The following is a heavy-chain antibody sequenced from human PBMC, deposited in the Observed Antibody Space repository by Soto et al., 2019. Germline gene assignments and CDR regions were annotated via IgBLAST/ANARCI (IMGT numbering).Heavy chain of an antibody. CDR2: IIPIFGTA. D-gene: IGHD3-22*01. CDR1: GYTFTSYG. V-gene: IGHV1-69*13. J-gene: IGHJ3*02. Sequence: SVKVSCKASGYTFTSYGISWVRQAPGQGLEWMGWIIPIFGTANYAQKFQGRVTITADESTSTAYMELSSLRSEDTAVYYCARHHDYDSSGSNFDIWGQGTMVTVSS. CDR3: ARHHDYDSSGSNFDI.